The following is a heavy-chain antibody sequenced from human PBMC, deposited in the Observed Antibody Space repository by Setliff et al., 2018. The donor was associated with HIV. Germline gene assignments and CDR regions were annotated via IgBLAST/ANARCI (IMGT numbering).Heavy chain of an antibody. V-gene: IGHV1-18*01. J-gene: IGHJ6*02. CDR1: GYTFSSLA. CDR2: ISGYNGHT. Sequence: ASVKVSCKASGYTFSSLAMSWVRQAPGQGPEWVAWISGYNGHTNYAQRFQGRVTVTTDTSTSTAYMELRSLRSDDTAVYYCARGGVCTSTSCGGNYYYGMDVWGQGTTVTVSS. D-gene: IGHD2-2*01. CDR3: ARGGVCTSTSCGGNYYYGMDV.